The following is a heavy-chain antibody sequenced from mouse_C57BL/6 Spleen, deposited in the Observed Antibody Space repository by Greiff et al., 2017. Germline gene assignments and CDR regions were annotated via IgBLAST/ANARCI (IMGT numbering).Heavy chain of an antibody. CDR3: ARDGSNYWYFDV. Sequence: VQLKESEGGLVQPGSSMKLSCTASGFTFSDYYMAWVRQVPEKGLEWVANINYDGSSTYYLDSLKSRFIISRDNAKNILYLQMSSLKSEDTATYYCARDGSNYWYFDVWGTGTTVTVSS. CDR1: GFTFSDYY. V-gene: IGHV5-16*01. J-gene: IGHJ1*03. D-gene: IGHD2-5*01. CDR2: INYDGSST.